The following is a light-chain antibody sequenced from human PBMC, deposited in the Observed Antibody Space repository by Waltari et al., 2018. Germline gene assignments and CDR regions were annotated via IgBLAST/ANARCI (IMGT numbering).Light chain of an antibody. Sequence: SDVLTQPPSVSLAPGKTARITCGEDNIGSNSVQWYQQKPGQAPVLVIYYDTDRPSGIPERFSGSNSGSTATLTISRVEAGDEADYYCQVWDGSSDHVLFGGGTKLTVL. CDR2: YDT. CDR1: NIGSNS. V-gene: IGLV3-21*04. CDR3: QVWDGSSDHVL. J-gene: IGLJ2*01.